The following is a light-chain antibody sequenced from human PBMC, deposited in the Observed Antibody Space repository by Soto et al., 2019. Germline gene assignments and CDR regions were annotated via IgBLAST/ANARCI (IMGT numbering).Light chain of an antibody. CDR2: AAS. V-gene: IGKV1-39*01. CDR3: QQSYITPWT. J-gene: IGKJ1*01. CDR1: QRVNNY. Sequence: DVQMTQSPSSLSASVGDRVTITCRASQRVNNYLNWYQHKPGKAPKLLIHAASSLQTGVPPRFGGSASGTNFTLAISGLQAEDCATYYGQQSYITPWTFGQGTKVEIK.